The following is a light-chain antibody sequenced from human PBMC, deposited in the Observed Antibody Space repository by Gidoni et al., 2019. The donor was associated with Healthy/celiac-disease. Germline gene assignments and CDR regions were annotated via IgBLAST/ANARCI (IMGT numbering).Light chain of an antibody. CDR1: QSISDW. V-gene: IGKV1-5*03. CDR2: KAS. J-gene: IGKJ1*01. Sequence: DIQMTQSPSTLSASAGDRVTITCRASQSISDWLAWYQQKPGEAPNLLIYKASRLESGVPSRFSGSGSGTEFALTISSLQPNDLATYYCQHYGSLWTFGQGTKVEIK. CDR3: QHYGSLWT.